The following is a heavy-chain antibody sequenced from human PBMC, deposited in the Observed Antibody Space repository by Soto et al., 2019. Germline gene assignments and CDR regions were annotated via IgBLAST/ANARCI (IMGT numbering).Heavy chain of an antibody. Sequence: QVQLVQSGAEVKMPGASVKVSCKASGYTFTDYYIHCVRQATGQGLERMGWIDGNRGNTEYAQKFQGRVTMTRDTSTRTAYVELSGLRSDDTAVYYFVRDPSLPTIDLDYWGQGTLVTVSS. CDR3: VRDPSLPTIDLDY. V-gene: IGHV1-2*02. CDR1: GYTFTDYY. D-gene: IGHD1-1*01. J-gene: IGHJ4*02. CDR2: IDGNRGNT.